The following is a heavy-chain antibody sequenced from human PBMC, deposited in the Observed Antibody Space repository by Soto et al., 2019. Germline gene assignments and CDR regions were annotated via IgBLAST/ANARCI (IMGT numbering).Heavy chain of an antibody. CDR1: GGSVSSCCNY. CDR3: GGGLSSPSDTGI. Sequence: QPQLQESGPGLVKPSETLSLTCTVSGGSVSSCCNYWGWVRQPPGKGLEWIGSIHNSGSTSYNPSLRSRVTISVDTPKNQFSLTLTSVNAAEKAVDYWGGGLSSPSDTGIWGQGILVTVSS. CDR2: IHNSGST. V-gene: IGHV4-39*01. D-gene: IGHD6-6*01. J-gene: IGHJ4*02.